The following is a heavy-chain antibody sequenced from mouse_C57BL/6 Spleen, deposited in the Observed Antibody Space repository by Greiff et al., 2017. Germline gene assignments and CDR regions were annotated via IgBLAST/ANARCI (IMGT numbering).Heavy chain of an antibody. V-gene: IGHV1-69*01. CDR1: GYTFPSYW. CDR3: ARSGVYYDYLFAY. J-gene: IGHJ3*01. D-gene: IGHD2-4*01. CDR2: IDPSDSYT. Sequence: QVQLQQPGAELVMPGASVKLSCKASGYTFPSYWMHWVKQRPGQGLEWIGEIDPSDSYTNYNQKFKGKSTLTVDKSSSTAYMQLSSLTSEDSAVYYCARSGVYYDYLFAYWGQGTLVTVSA.